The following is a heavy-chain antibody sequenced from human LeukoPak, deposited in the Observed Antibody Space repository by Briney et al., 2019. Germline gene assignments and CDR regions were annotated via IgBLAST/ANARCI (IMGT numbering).Heavy chain of an antibody. CDR2: IYYSGST. Sequence: SETLSLTCTVSGGSISSGGYYWSWIRQHPGKGLEWIGYIYYSGSTYCNPSLKSRVTISVDTSKNQFSLKLSSVTAADTAVYYCARGAAAAVMYYFDYWGQGTLVTVS. CDR1: GGSISSGGYY. J-gene: IGHJ4*02. D-gene: IGHD6-13*01. CDR3: ARGAAAAVMYYFDY. V-gene: IGHV4-30-4*08.